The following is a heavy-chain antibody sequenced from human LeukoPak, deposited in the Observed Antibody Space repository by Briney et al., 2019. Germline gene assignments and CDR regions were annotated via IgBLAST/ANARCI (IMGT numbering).Heavy chain of an antibody. CDR2: IWYDGSNK. CDR1: GFTFSSYG. V-gene: IGHV3-33*06. J-gene: IGHJ4*02. CDR3: AKDRYCSGGSCSKYFDY. D-gene: IGHD2-15*01. Sequence: GGSLRLSCAASGFTFSSYGMHWVRQAPSKGLEWVAVIWYDGSNKYYADSVKGRFTISRDNSKNTLYLQMNSLRAEDTAVYYCAKDRYCSGGSCSKYFDYWGQGTLVTVSS.